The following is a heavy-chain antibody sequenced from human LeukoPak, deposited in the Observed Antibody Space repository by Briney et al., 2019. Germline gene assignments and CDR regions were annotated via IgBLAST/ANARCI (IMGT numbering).Heavy chain of an antibody. V-gene: IGHV4-31*03. CDR2: IYYSGST. J-gene: IGHJ6*02. CDR1: GGSISSGGYY. D-gene: IGHD5-18*01. CDR3: ARLNGTQSRIQLWTQDYYYYGMDV. Sequence: PSETLSLTCTVSGGSISSGGYYWSWIRQHPGKGLEWIGYIYYSGSTYYNPSLKSRVTISVDTSKNQFSLKLSSVTAADTAVYYCARLNGTQSRIQLWTQDYYYYGMDVWGQGTTVTASS.